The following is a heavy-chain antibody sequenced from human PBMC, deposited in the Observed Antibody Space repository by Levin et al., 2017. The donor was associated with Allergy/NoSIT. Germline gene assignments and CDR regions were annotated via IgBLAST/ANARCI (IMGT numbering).Heavy chain of an antibody. CDR1: RYAFNTYG. D-gene: IGHD2-15*01. CDR2: ISGYNGNT. Sequence: GESLKISCKASRYAFNTYGITWVRQAPGRGLEWMGWISGYNGNTKYAQKFQDRVIVTRDTSTSTAYMELRSLRSDDTAVYYCARHCSGGSCDDYWGQVTLVTVSS. CDR3: ARHCSGGSCDDY. J-gene: IGHJ4*02. V-gene: IGHV1-18*01.